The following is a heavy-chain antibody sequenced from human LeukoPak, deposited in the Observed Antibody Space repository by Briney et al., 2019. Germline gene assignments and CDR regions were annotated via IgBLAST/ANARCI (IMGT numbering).Heavy chain of an antibody. J-gene: IGHJ3*02. CDR3: AREKRNDILTGYHITVREDNAFDI. V-gene: IGHV3-23*01. CDR2: ISGSGGST. Sequence: GGSLRLSCAASGFTFSSYAMSWVRQAPGKGLEWVSAISGSGGSTYYADSVKGRFTISRDNSKNTLYLQMNSLRAEDTAVYYCAREKRNDILTGYHITVREDNAFDIWGQGTMVTVSS. D-gene: IGHD3-9*01. CDR1: GFTFSSYA.